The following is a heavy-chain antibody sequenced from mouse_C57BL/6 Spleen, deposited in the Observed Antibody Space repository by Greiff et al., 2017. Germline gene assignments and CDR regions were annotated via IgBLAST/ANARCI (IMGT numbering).Heavy chain of an antibody. CDR2: IDPETGGT. Sequence: LVESGAELVRPGASVTLSCKASGYTFTDYEMHWVKQTPVHGLEWIGAIDPETGGTAYNQKFKGKAILTADKSSSTAYMELRSLTSEDSAVYYCTRYSNVFAYWGQGTLVTVSA. CDR1: GYTFTDYE. D-gene: IGHD2-5*01. CDR3: TRYSNVFAY. V-gene: IGHV1-15*01. J-gene: IGHJ3*01.